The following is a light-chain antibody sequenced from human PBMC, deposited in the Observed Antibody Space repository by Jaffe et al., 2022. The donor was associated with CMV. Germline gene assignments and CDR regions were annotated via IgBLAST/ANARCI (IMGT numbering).Light chain of an antibody. CDR1: YSPISYDGHTY. Sequence: DVVMTQSPLSLSVTLGQPASISCRCSYSPISYDGHTYLSWFHKRPGHSPRRLIYEVSDRDSGVPDRFSGSGSGTDFTLKISRVEAEDVGVYYCMQGTHWPYTFGQGTKLEI. CDR2: EVS. J-gene: IGKJ2*01. CDR3: MQGTHWPYT. V-gene: IGKV2-30*01.